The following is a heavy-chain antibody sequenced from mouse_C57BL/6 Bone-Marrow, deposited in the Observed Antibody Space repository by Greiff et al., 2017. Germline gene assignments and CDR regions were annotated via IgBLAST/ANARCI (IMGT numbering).Heavy chain of an antibody. D-gene: IGHD1-1*01. J-gene: IGHJ2*01. CDR3: TRHGSPHFDY. Sequence: QVQLQQSGAELVRPGASVTLSCKASGYTFTDYEMHWVKQTPVHGLEWIGAIDPETGGTAYNQKFKGKAILTADKSSSTAYMELRSLTSEDSAVYYCTRHGSPHFDYWGQGTTLTVSS. CDR2: IDPETGGT. CDR1: GYTFTDYE. V-gene: IGHV1-15*01.